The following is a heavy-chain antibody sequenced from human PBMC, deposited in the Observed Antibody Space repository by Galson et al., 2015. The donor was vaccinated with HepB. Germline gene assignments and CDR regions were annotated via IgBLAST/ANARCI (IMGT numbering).Heavy chain of an antibody. CDR3: ARVLRIRKCYKTPFDY. CDR1: GDSVSSNSRL. D-gene: IGHD5-24*01. J-gene: IGHJ4*02. Sequence: CAISGDSVSSNSRLWNWIRQSPSRGLEWLGRTYYRSKWNNDYAVSEKSRISITSDTSKNHFSLQMNSVTPEDTAVYFCARVLRIRKCYKTPFDYWGQATLVTVTS. CDR2: TYYRSKWNN. V-gene: IGHV6-1*01.